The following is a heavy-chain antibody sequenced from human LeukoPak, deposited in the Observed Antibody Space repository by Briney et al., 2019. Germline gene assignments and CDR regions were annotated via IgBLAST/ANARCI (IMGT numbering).Heavy chain of an antibody. D-gene: IGHD3-22*01. CDR2: IYYSGST. Sequence: SETLSLTCSVSGGSISSSSYYWGWIRQPPGKGLEWIGSIYYSGSTYYNPSLKSRVTISVDTSKNQFSLKLSSVTAADTAVYYCARPRYYYDSSGYYYPSWYFDLWGRGTLVTVSS. J-gene: IGHJ2*01. CDR3: ARPRYYYDSSGYYYPSWYFDL. CDR1: GGSISSSSYY. V-gene: IGHV4-39*01.